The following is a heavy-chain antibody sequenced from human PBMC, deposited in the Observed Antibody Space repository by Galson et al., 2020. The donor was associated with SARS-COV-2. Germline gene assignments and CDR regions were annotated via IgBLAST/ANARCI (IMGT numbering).Heavy chain of an antibody. Sequence: LSLTCAASGFTFRSYEMNWVRQAPGKGLEWVSYISTSGSSIYYIDSVKGRFTISRDNAKNSLYLQMNSLRVEDTAFYYCARRSIFGDFDFWGQGTLVTVSS. CDR2: ISTSGSSI. CDR3: ARRSIFGDFDF. CDR1: GFTFRSYE. D-gene: IGHD3-3*01. V-gene: IGHV3-48*03. J-gene: IGHJ4*02.